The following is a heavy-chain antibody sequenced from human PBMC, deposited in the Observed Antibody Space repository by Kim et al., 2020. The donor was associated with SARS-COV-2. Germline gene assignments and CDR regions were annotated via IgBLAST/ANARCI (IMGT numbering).Heavy chain of an antibody. CDR3: ARTFQQLGVFDY. CDR1: GFTFSDYY. D-gene: IGHD6-13*01. J-gene: IGHJ4*02. V-gene: IGHV3-11*03. CDR2: ISSSSSYT. Sequence: GGSLRLSCAASGFTFSDYYMSWIRQAPGKGLEWVSYISSSSSYTNYADSVKGRFTISRDNAKNSLYLQMNSLRAEDTAVYYCARTFQQLGVFDYWGQGTLVTVSS.